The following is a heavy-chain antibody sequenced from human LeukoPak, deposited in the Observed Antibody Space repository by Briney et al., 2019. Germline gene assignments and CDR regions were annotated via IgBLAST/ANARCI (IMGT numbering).Heavy chain of an antibody. D-gene: IGHD3-22*01. J-gene: IGHJ3*01. CDR2: ISSSGSTI. V-gene: IGHV3-48*03. CDR3: ASVFSYYYDSSDPSMV. CDR1: GFTFSSYE. Sequence: PGGSLRLSCAASGFTFSSYEMNWVRQAPGKGLEWVSYISSSGSTIYYADSVKGRFTISRDNAKNSLYLQMNSLRAEDMAVYYCASVFSYYYDSSDPSMVWGQGTMVTVSS.